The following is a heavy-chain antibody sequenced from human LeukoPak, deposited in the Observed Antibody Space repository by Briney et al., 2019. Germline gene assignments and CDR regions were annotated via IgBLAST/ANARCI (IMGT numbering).Heavy chain of an antibody. CDR1: GFTFSSYE. CDR3: AGPDYDFWT. Sequence: GGSLRLSCAASGFTFSSYEMNWVRQAPGKGLEWVSYISSSGSTIYYADSVKGRFTISRDNAKNSRYLQMNSLRAEDTAVYYCAGPDYDFWTWGQGTLVTVSS. J-gene: IGHJ5*02. D-gene: IGHD3-3*01. V-gene: IGHV3-48*03. CDR2: ISSSGSTI.